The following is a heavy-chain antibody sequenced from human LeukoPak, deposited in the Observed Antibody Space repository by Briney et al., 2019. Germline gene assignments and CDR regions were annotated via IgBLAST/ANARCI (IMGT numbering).Heavy chain of an antibody. D-gene: IGHD2-21*01. Sequence: AGGSLRLSCAASGFTFSSYGMLWVRQAPGKGLEWVAFIRYDGSNKYYADSVKGRFTISRDNSKNTLYLQMNSLRAEDTAVYYCANLCGGDCYTIDPWGQETLVTVSS. J-gene: IGHJ5*02. V-gene: IGHV3-30*02. CDR2: IRYDGSNK. CDR1: GFTFSSYG. CDR3: ANLCGGDCYTIDP.